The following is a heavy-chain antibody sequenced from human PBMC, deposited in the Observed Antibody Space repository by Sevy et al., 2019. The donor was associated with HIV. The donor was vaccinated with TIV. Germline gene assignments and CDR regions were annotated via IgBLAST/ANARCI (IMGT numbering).Heavy chain of an antibody. V-gene: IGHV1-2*02. Sequence: ASLKVSCKASGYTFTDYYIHWVRQAPGQGLEWMAWINPNDGVTNYAQRFQGGVTVTRDTSISTAYMELRRLRSDDTAIYYCARLTTMPTSDLYGMDVWGQGTTVTVFS. CDR3: ARLTTMPTSDLYGMDV. CDR1: GYTFTDYY. CDR2: INPNDGVT. D-gene: IGHD1-1*01. J-gene: IGHJ6*02.